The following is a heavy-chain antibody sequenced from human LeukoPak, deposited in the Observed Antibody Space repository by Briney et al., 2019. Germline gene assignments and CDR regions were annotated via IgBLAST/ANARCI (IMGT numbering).Heavy chain of an antibody. Sequence: GGSLRLSCAASGFTFSSYAMSWVRQAPGKGLEWVSAISGSGGSTYYADSVKGRFTISRDNSKNTLYLQMNSLRAEDTALYYCAKNGGKNWNFKYYYMDVWGKGTTVTVSS. J-gene: IGHJ6*03. CDR2: ISGSGGST. CDR1: GFTFSSYA. CDR3: AKNGGKNWNFKYYYMDV. V-gene: IGHV3-23*01. D-gene: IGHD1-7*01.